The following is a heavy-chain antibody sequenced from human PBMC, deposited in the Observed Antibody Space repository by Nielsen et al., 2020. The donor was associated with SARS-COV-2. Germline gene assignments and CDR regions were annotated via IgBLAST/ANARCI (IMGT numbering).Heavy chain of an antibody. CDR2: ISYDGSNK. CDR1: GFTFSNYG. J-gene: IGHJ4*02. V-gene: IGHV3-30*18. D-gene: IGHD6-19*01. Sequence: GGSLRLSCAASGFTFSNYGMHWVRQAPGKGLEWVAGISYDGSNKYYADSVKGRFTISRDDSKNTLYLQMNSLRAEDTTMYYCAKDGGSGWLDYWGQGTLVTVSS. CDR3: AKDGGSGWLDY.